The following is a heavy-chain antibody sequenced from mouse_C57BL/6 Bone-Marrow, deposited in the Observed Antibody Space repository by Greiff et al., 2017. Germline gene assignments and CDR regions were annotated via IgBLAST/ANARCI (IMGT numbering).Heavy chain of an antibody. CDR2: IYPRSGNT. V-gene: IGHV1-81*01. CDR1: GYTFTSYG. J-gene: IGHJ4*01. CDR3: TSPYGSSHPH. D-gene: IGHD1-1*01. Sequence: VQLQQSGAELARPGASVKLSCKASGYTFTSYGISWVKQRTGQGLEWIGEIYPRSGNTYYNEKFKGKATLTADKSSSTAYMELRSLASEDSAVYFCTSPYGSSHPHWGQGTSVTVSS.